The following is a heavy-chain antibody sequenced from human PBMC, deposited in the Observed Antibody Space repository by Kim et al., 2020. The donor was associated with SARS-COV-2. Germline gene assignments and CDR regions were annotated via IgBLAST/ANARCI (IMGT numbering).Heavy chain of an antibody. CDR2: INTNTGNP. Sequence: ASVKVSCKASGDTFTSYAMNWVRQAPGQGLEWMGWINTNTGNPTYAQGFTGRVVFSLDTSVSTAYLQISSLKAEDTAVYYCARDLSGPPPDYYYYYMDVWGKGTTVTVSS. V-gene: IGHV7-4-1*02. J-gene: IGHJ6*03. D-gene: IGHD1-26*01. CDR1: GDTFTSYA. CDR3: ARDLSGPPPDYYYYYMDV.